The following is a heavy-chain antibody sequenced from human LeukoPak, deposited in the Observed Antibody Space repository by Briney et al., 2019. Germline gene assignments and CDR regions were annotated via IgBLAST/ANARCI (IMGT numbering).Heavy chain of an antibody. CDR3: AATPYGSGSPY. CDR2: IYYSGST. J-gene: IGHJ4*02. V-gene: IGHV4-59*12. Sequence: SETLSLTCTVSGGSTSNYYWSWIRQPPGKGLEWIGYIYYSGSTNYNPSLKSRVTISVDKSKNQFSLKLSSVTAADTAVYYCAATPYGSGSPYWGQGTLVTVSS. CDR1: GGSTSNYY. D-gene: IGHD3-10*01.